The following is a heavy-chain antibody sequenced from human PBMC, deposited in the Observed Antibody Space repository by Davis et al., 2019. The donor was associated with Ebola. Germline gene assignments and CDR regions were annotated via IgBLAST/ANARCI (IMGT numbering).Heavy chain of an antibody. Sequence: GESLKISCAASGFTFSSYGMHWVRQAPGKGLEWVAVISYDGSNKYYADSVKGRFTISRDNSKNTLYLQMNSLRAEDTAVYYCAKDPPSKWFGELLIRDYFDYWGQGTLVTVSS. CDR2: ISYDGSNK. D-gene: IGHD3-10*01. V-gene: IGHV3-30*18. CDR3: AKDPPSKWFGELLIRDYFDY. J-gene: IGHJ4*02. CDR1: GFTFSSYG.